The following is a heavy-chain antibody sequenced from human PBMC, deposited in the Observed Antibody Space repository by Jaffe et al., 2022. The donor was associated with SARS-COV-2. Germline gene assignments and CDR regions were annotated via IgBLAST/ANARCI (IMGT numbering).Heavy chain of an antibody. CDR1: GYTFNTYY. D-gene: IGHD1-26*01. Sequence: QVQLVQSGAEVKKPGASVKLSCKASGYTFNTYYMHWARQAPGQGLEWMGIINPIGGSTNYAQRLQGRVTMTRDTSTSTVYMELSSLRSEDTAVYYCARGGSRPVGALDYWGQGTLVTVSS. CDR3: ARGGSRPVGALDY. J-gene: IGHJ4*02. CDR2: INPIGGST. V-gene: IGHV1-46*02.